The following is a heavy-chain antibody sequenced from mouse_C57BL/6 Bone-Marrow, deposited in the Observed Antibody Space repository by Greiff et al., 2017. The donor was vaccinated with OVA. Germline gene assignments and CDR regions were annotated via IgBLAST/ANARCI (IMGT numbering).Heavy chain of an antibody. D-gene: IGHD1-1*01. CDR1: GYSFTGYY. CDR3: TRHEMYYGTHYFDY. V-gene: IGHV1-42*01. J-gene: IGHJ2*01. Sequence: VQLQQSGPELVKPGASVKISCKASGYSFTGYYMNWVKQSPEKSLEWIGEINPSTGGTTYNQKFKAKATLTADKSSSTVYMELSIMTSEDSAVYFCTRHEMYYGTHYFDYWGQGTTLTVSS. CDR2: INPSTGGT.